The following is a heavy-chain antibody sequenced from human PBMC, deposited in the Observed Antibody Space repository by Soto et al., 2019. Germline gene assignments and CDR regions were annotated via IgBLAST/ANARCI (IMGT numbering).Heavy chain of an antibody. J-gene: IGHJ3*02. D-gene: IGHD6-13*01. CDR1: GGSFSGYY. Sequence: SETMSLTCAFYGGSFSGYYWSWIRPPPGKGLEWIGEINHSGSTNYNPSLKSRVTISVDTSKNQFSLKLSSVTAADTAVYYCAKIRRRSIWYGSFAFDIWGKGTLDTVSS. CDR2: INHSGST. CDR3: AKIRRRSIWYGSFAFDI. V-gene: IGHV4-34*01.